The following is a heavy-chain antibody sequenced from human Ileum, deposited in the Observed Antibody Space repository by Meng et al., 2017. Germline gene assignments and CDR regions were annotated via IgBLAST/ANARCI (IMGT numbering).Heavy chain of an antibody. J-gene: IGHJ4*02. Sequence: GESLKISCAASGFTFSSYAMDWVRQAPGKGLEWVAVISYDGSNKYYADAVEGPFTITRDNSKTTLYLQMNRLRAKNTAVYYCARGSRYTAMVNPPYYWGQGTLVTVSS. CDR1: GFTFSSYA. V-gene: IGHV3-30*04. D-gene: IGHD5-18*01. CDR2: ISYDGSNK. CDR3: ARGSRYTAMVNPPYY.